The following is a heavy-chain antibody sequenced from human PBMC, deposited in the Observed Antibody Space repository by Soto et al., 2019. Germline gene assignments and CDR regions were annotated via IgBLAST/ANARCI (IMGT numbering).Heavy chain of an antibody. CDR3: ARGVGASTSTTLDY. Sequence: LETLSLTCTVSGGSVSSYYWNWIRQPPGKGLEWIGYIHYSGSTNYNPSLKSRVTISIDTSKNQLSLKLSSVTAADTAVYYCARGVGASTSTTLDYWGQGILVTASS. CDR2: IHYSGST. CDR1: GGSVSSYY. V-gene: IGHV4-59*02. D-gene: IGHD1-1*01. J-gene: IGHJ4*02.